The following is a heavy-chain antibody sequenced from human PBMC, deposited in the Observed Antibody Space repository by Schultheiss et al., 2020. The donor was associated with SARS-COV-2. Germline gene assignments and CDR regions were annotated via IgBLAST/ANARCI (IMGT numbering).Heavy chain of an antibody. CDR1: GYSFTNYW. J-gene: IGHJ6*02. CDR2: IYPGDSDT. CDR3: ARHACSSTSCYYYGMDV. D-gene: IGHD2-2*01. V-gene: IGHV5-51*01. Sequence: GESLKISCKGSGYSFTNYWIGWVRQMPGKGLEWMGIIYPGDSDTKYSPSFQGQVTISADKSISTAYLQWSSLKASDTAMYYCARHACSSTSCYYYGMDVWGQGTTVTVSS.